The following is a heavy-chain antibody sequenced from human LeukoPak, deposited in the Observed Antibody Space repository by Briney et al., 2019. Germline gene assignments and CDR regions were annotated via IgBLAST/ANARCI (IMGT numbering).Heavy chain of an antibody. CDR2: KWYDGSHK. D-gene: IGHD3-10*01. V-gene: IGHV3-33*01. J-gene: IGHJ4*02. CDR3: ARDLLLWFGELSGDSDY. Sequence: PGSSLRLSCAASGLTFRSYGMHWARQAPNKGREWVAVKWYDGSHKYYADSVKGRFTISRDNSKNTLHLQMNSLRAEDTAVYYCARDLLLWFGELSGDSDYWGQGTLVTVSS. CDR1: GLTFRSYG.